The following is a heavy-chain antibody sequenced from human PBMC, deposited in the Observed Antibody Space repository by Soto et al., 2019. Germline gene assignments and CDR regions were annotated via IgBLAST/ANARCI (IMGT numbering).Heavy chain of an antibody. CDR2: ISSSSSYI. CDR3: AREDGYCSSTSCYYYYYYYYMDV. D-gene: IGHD2-2*01. Sequence: EVQLVESGGGLVKPGGSLRLSCAASGFTFSSYSMNWVRQAPGKGLEWVSSISSSSSYIYYADSVKGRFTISRDNAQNSLYLQMNSLRAEDTAVYYCAREDGYCSSTSCYYYYYYYYMDVWGKGTTVTVSS. CDR1: GFTFSSYS. V-gene: IGHV3-21*01. J-gene: IGHJ6*03.